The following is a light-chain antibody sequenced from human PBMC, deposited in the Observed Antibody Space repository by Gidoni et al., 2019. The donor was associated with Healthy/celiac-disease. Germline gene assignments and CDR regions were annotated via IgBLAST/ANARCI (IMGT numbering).Light chain of an antibody. Sequence: DIQMTQSPSSLSASVGDRVNITCRASQSISSYLNWNQQKPGKVPKLLIYVASSLQSGVPSRFSGSGSGTDFTLTISSLQPEDFATYYCQQSYSARWTFGQGTKVEIK. CDR3: QQSYSARWT. V-gene: IGKV1-39*01. CDR1: QSISSY. J-gene: IGKJ1*01. CDR2: VAS.